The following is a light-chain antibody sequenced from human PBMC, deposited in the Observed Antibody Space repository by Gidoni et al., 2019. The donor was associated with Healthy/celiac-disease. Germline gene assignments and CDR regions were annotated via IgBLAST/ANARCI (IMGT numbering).Light chain of an antibody. CDR2: KDS. J-gene: IGLJ2*01. Sequence: SYDLTQPPSVSVSPGQTARITCSGDALPKQYAYWYQQKPGQAPVLVIYKDSERPSGIPERFSGSSSGTTVTLTISGVQAEDEADYYCQSADSSGTYPDVVFGGGTKLTVL. V-gene: IGLV3-25*03. CDR1: ALPKQY. CDR3: QSADSSGTYPDVV.